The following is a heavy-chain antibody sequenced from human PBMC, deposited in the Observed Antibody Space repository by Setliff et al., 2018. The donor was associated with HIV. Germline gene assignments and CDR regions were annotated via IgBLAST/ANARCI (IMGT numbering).Heavy chain of an antibody. Sequence: SETLSLPCSVSGGSISGSGPGYYWGWVRQPPGGGLEWIGSVYYSGSTYYNPSLRSRVTISADTSKNQLSLRLTSLTAADTAVYYCARSQPDTIFGVVTFDFWGQGQMVTVSS. V-gene: IGHV4-39*01. CDR3: ARSQPDTIFGVVTFDF. CDR1: GGSISGSGPGYY. D-gene: IGHD3-3*01. J-gene: IGHJ4*02. CDR2: VYYSGST.